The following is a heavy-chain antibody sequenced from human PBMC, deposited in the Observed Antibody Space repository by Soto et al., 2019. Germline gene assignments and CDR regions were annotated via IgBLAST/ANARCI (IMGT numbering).Heavy chain of an antibody. J-gene: IGHJ6*02. CDR3: AREGPAPYYYYGMDV. V-gene: IGHV1-18*01. CDR2: ISAYNGNT. CDR1: GYTFTSYG. Sequence: GASVKVSCKASGYTFTSYGISWVRQAPGQGLEWMGWISAYNGNTNYAQKFQGRVSMTTDTSTSTAYMELRSLRSDDTAVYYCAREGPAPYYYYGMDVWGQGTTVTVSS.